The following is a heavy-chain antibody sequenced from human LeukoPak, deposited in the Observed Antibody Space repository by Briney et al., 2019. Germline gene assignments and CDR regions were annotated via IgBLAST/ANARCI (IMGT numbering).Heavy chain of an antibody. CDR2: ISGSGGST. CDR1: GFTFSSYW. J-gene: IGHJ4*02. Sequence: GGSLRLSCAASGFTFSSYWMSWVRQAPGKGLEWVSAISGSGGSTYYADSVKGRFTISRDNSKNTLYLQMNSLRAEDTAVYYCATLSSSGWYSDYWGQGTLVTVSS. CDR3: ATLSSSGWYSDY. V-gene: IGHV3-23*01. D-gene: IGHD6-19*01.